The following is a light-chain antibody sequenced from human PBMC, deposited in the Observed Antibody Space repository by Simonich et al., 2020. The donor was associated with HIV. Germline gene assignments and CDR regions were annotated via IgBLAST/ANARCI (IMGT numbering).Light chain of an antibody. V-gene: IGKV3-15*01. Sequence: EIVMTQSPATLSVSPGERATLSCRASQNIAGNLAWYQQKPGQAPRLLIYYASTRATGVPARFSGSGLGTDFTLTISSMQSEDFAVYYCQQYNNWPPLTFGGGTKVEIK. CDR2: YAS. CDR1: QNIAGN. J-gene: IGKJ4*01. CDR3: QQYNNWPPLT.